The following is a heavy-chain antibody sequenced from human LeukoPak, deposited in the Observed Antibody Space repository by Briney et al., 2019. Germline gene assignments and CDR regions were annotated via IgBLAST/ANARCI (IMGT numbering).Heavy chain of an antibody. D-gene: IGHD3-16*02. CDR2: ISSSSSYI. V-gene: IGHV3-21*01. CDR1: GFTFSSYS. Sequence: GGSLRLSCAASGFTFSSYSMNWVRQAPGKGVEWVSSISSSSSYIYYADSVKGRFTISRDNAKNSLYLQMNSLRAEDTAVYYCAREKSVRVWGSYRYDGMDVWDQGTTVTVSS. J-gene: IGHJ6*02. CDR3: AREKSVRVWGSYRYDGMDV.